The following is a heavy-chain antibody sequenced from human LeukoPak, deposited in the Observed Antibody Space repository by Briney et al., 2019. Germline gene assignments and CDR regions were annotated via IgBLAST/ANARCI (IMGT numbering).Heavy chain of an antibody. D-gene: IGHD6-19*01. J-gene: IGHJ4*02. CDR1: GFTFDDYA. V-gene: IGHV3-9*01. Sequence: GRSLRLSCAASGFTFDDYAMHWVRQAPGKGLEWVSGISWNSGSIGYADSVKGRFTTSRDNAKNSLYLQMNSLRAEDTALYYCAKDEGAVAGTGGYFDYWGQGTLVTVSS. CDR2: ISWNSGSI. CDR3: AKDEGAVAGTGGYFDY.